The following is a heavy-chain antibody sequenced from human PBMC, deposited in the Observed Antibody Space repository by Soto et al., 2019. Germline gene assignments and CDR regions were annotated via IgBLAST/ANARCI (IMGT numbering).Heavy chain of an antibody. D-gene: IGHD3-3*01. Sequence: GGSLRLSCVASGFTFSSYGMTWVRQAPGKGLEWVSVISGSGGTTYYADSVKGRFTISRDNSKNTLYLQMNSLRAEDTAVYYCARDSGFWSGYLGRDLYLDYWGQGTLVTVSS. CDR3: ARDSGFWSGYLGRDLYLDY. CDR2: ISGSGGTT. CDR1: GFTFSSYG. J-gene: IGHJ4*02. V-gene: IGHV3-23*01.